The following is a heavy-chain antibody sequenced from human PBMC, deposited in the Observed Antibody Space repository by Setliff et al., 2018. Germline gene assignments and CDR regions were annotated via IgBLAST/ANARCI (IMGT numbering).Heavy chain of an antibody. CDR1: GGTFSGYA. J-gene: IGHJ6*02. D-gene: IGHD1-1*01. V-gene: IGHV1-69*06. CDR2: ITPIFETA. CDR3: ARDSVTLGQLERRGGFRYYDMDV. Sequence: SVKVSCKASGGTFSGYAFSWVRQAPGQGLQWVGGITPIFETAHYAQKFQDRVTITADKSTSTVYMELNSLISEDTAVYLCARDSVTLGQLERRGGFRYYDMDVWGQGTTVTVSS.